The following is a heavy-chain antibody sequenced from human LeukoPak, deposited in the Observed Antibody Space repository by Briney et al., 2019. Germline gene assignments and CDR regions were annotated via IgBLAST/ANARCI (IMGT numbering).Heavy chain of an antibody. CDR2: ISGSGGST. CDR3: AKDKGRGSFYYFDY. D-gene: IGHD5-12*01. Sequence: GGSLRLSCAASGFTFSSYAMSWVRQAPGKGLEWVSAISGSGGSTYYADSVKGRSTISRDNSKNTLYLQMNSLRAEDTALYYCAKDKGRGSFYYFDYWGQGTLVTVSS. CDR1: GFTFSSYA. J-gene: IGHJ4*02. V-gene: IGHV3-23*01.